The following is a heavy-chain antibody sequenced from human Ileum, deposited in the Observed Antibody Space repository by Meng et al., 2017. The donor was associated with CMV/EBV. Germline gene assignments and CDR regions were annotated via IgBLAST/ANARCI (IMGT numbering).Heavy chain of an antibody. J-gene: IGHJ4*02. D-gene: IGHD5-12*01. CDR3: AREIIMAARAFGY. CDR2: IKPHSGDT. CDR1: GYTFTDNY. V-gene: IGHV1-2*02. Sequence: QEQLGRAGAEVKKPGASVKVSWKASGYTFTDNYMHWVRQAPGQGLEWMGWIKPHSGDTKYEKKFQGRVTMTSDTSISTVYMELTRLTPDDTAIYYCAREIIMAARAFGYWGQGTLVTVSS.